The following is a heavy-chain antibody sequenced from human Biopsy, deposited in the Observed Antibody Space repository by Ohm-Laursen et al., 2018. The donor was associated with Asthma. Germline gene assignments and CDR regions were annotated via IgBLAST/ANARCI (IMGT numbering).Heavy chain of an antibody. V-gene: IGHV3-30*18. Sequence: SLRLSCSASGFSFSNFGMHWVRQAPGKGLEWVAVMSFDGSNEDYADSVKGRFTISRDNSKNTFFLEMNSLRPWDTAVYYCAKELFPGWELRRGPDSWGQGTLVTVSS. CDR1: GFSFSNFG. J-gene: IGHJ4*02. CDR3: AKELFPGWELRRGPDS. D-gene: IGHD1-26*01. CDR2: MSFDGSNE.